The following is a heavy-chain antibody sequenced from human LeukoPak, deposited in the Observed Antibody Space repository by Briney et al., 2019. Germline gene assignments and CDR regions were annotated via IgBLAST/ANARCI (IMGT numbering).Heavy chain of an antibody. D-gene: IGHD2-21*01. CDR1: GVSISNYF. J-gene: IGHJ5*02. V-gene: IGHV4-4*07. CDR3: ARTHCGGGSCDTFDP. Sequence: SETLSLTCNVFGVSISNYFWSWLPQPAGKGLEWIGRFYASGTTYYNPSLRSRVTLSMDTSKNHFSLKLTSVTAADTAVYYCARTHCGGGSCDTFDPWGQGTLVTVSS. CDR2: FYASGTT.